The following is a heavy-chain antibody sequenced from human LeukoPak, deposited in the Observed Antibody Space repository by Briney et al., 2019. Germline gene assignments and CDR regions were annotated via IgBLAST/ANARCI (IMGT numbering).Heavy chain of an antibody. D-gene: IGHD3-22*01. CDR3: AAQYYYDSSGYYSGLFDY. CDR2: IYYSGST. Sequence: SETLSLTCTVSGGSISSYYWSRIRQPPGKGLEWIGYIYYSGSTNYNPSLKSRVTISVDTSKNQFSLKLSSVTAADTAVYYCAAQYYYDSSGYYSGLFDYWGQGTLVTVSS. J-gene: IGHJ4*02. V-gene: IGHV4-59*01. CDR1: GGSISSYY.